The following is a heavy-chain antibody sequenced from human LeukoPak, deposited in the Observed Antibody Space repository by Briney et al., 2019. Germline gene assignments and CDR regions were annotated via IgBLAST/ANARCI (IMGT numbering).Heavy chain of an antibody. CDR1: GFTVSSNY. CDR3: AKDFSGSYSYYFDY. J-gene: IGHJ4*02. Sequence: GGPLRLSCAASGFTVSSNYMSWVRQAPGKGLEWVSVIYSGGSTYYADSVKGRFTISRDNSKNTLYLQMNSLRAEDTAVYYCAKDFSGSYSYYFDYWGQGTLVTVSS. V-gene: IGHV3-53*01. D-gene: IGHD1-26*01. CDR2: IYSGGST.